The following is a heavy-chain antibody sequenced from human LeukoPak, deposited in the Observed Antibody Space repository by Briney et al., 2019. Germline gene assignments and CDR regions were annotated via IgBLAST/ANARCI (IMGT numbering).Heavy chain of an antibody. J-gene: IGHJ5*02. CDR3: ARTYCGGDCYWWFDP. D-gene: IGHD2-21*02. CDR2: IYYSGST. CDR1: GGSISSGGYY. Sequence: SETLSLTCTVSGGSISSGGYYWSWIRQHPGKGLEWIGFIYYSGSTYYNPSLKSRITISLDTSKNQFSLTLSSVTAADTAVYYCARTYCGGDCYWWFDPWGQGTLLTVSS. V-gene: IGHV4-31*03.